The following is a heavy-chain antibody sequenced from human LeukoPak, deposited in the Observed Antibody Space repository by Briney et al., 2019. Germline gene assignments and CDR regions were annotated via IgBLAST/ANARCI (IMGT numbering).Heavy chain of an antibody. CDR2: IYHSGST. CDR3: ARTYYYGSGYAFDI. V-gene: IGHV4-30-2*01. J-gene: IGHJ3*02. CDR1: GGSISSGGYY. D-gene: IGHD3-10*01. Sequence: SETLSLTCTVSGGSISSGGYYWSWIRQPPGKGLEWIGYIYHSGSTYYNPSLKSRVTISVDRSKNQFSLKLSSVTAADTAVYYCARTYYYGSGYAFDIWGQGTMVTVSS.